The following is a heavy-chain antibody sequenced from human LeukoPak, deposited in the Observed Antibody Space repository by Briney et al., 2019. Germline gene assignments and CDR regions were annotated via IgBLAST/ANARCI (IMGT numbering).Heavy chain of an antibody. V-gene: IGHV4-59*08. Sequence: SETLSLTCTVSGGSISSYYWSWIRQPPGKGLEWIGYIYYSGSTNYNPTLKSRVTISVDTSKNQFSLKLSSVTAADAAVYYCARGWGLPPYFDYWGQGTLVTVSS. CDR1: GGSISSYY. D-gene: IGHD1-26*01. CDR2: IYYSGST. J-gene: IGHJ4*02. CDR3: ARGWGLPPYFDY.